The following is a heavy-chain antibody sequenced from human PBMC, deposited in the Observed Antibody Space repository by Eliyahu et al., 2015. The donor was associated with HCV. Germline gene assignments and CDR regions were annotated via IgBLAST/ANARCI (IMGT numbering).Heavy chain of an antibody. Sequence: QVHLVQSGAEVKKPGXSVKVSCKVSGYPVTELPIYWVRQAPGKXXEXMGNFDPEDGETVYAQKFQGRITMTEDTSSNTAYMELSSLKSEDTAIYYCATDRIYHWGQGTRVTVSS. J-gene: IGHJ5*02. V-gene: IGHV1-24*01. D-gene: IGHD1-14*01. CDR3: ATDRIYH. CDR2: FDPEDGET. CDR1: GYPVTELP.